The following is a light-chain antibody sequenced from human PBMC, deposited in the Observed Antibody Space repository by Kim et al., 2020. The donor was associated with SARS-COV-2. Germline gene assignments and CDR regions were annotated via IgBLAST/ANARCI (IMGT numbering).Light chain of an antibody. V-gene: IGKV3-20*01. J-gene: IGKJ2*01. CDR2: GAS. CDR1: QSVSNSY. CDR3: QQYGSSPYT. Sequence: LARGERAPLPCRASQSVSNSYLAWYQQRPGQAPRLLIYGASSRATGIADRCSGSGSGTDFTLTISRLEPEDFAVYYCQQYGSSPYTFGQGTKLEI.